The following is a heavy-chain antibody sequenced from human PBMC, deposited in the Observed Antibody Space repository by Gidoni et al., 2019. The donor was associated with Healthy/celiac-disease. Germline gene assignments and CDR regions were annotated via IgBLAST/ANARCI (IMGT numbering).Heavy chain of an antibody. CDR1: GGPISSSSYY. CDR3: ARAGYSSGWPLDY. Sequence: LQLQASGPGLVQPSETLSLTCTVSGGPISSSSYYWGWIRQPPGKGLEWIGSIYYSGSTYYNPSLKSRVTISVDTSKNQFSLKLSSVTAADTAVYYCARAGYSSGWPLDYWGQGTLVTVSS. J-gene: IGHJ4*02. CDR2: IYYSGST. V-gene: IGHV4-39*01. D-gene: IGHD6-19*01.